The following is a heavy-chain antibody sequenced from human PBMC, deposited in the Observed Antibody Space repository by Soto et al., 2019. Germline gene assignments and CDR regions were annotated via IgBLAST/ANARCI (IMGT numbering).Heavy chain of an antibody. Sequence: SETLSLTCAVYGGSFSGYYWSWIRQPPGKGLEWIGEINHSGSTNYNPSLKSRVTISVDTSKNQFSLKLSSVTAADTAVYYCARGREIVVVPAGGYYYYYMDVWGKGTTVTVSS. J-gene: IGHJ6*03. CDR2: INHSGST. CDR1: GGSFSGYY. CDR3: ARGREIVVVPAGGYYYYYMDV. D-gene: IGHD2-2*01. V-gene: IGHV4-34*01.